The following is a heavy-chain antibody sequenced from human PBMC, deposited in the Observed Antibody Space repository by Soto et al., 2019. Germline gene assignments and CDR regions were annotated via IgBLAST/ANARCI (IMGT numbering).Heavy chain of an antibody. J-gene: IGHJ4*02. V-gene: IGHV3-9*01. Sequence: EVQLVESGGGWVQPGRSLRLSCAASGFTVDDYAMHWVRQAPGKGLEWVSGISWNSETIDYADSVTGRFTISRDNAKSSLFLQMNSLRPDDTALYYCAKDMKWGGMTTIHYFDSWGQGTLVTVSS. D-gene: IGHD4-17*01. CDR2: ISWNSETI. CDR3: AKDMKWGGMTTIHYFDS. CDR1: GFTVDDYA.